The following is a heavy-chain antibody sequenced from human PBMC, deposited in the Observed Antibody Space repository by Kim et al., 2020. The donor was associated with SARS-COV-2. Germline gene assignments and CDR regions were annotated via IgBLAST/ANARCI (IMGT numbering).Heavy chain of an antibody. CDR2: ISAYNGNT. CDR1: GYTFTSYG. CDR3: ARDFQFSPVENWFDP. V-gene: IGHV1-18*01. Sequence: ASVKVSCKASGYTFTSYGISWVRQAPGQGLEWMGWISAYNGNTNYAQKLQGRVTMTTDTSTSTAYMELRSLRSDDTAVYYCARDFQFSPVENWFDPWGQGTLVTVSS. D-gene: IGHD3-3*02. J-gene: IGHJ5*02.